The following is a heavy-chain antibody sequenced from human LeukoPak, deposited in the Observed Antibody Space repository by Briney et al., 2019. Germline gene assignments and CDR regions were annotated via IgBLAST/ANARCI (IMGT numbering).Heavy chain of an antibody. V-gene: IGHV3-7*01. J-gene: IGHJ4*02. D-gene: IGHD3-3*01. CDR3: ARDDEYYDFWSGYYKGKDY. CDR2: IKQDGSEK. Sequence: GGSLRLSCAASGFTFSSYWMSWVRQAPGKGLEWVVNIKQDGSEKYYVDSVKGRFTISRDNAKNSLYLQMNSLRAEDTAVYYCARDDEYYDFWSGYYKGKDYWGQGTLVTVSS. CDR1: GFTFSSYW.